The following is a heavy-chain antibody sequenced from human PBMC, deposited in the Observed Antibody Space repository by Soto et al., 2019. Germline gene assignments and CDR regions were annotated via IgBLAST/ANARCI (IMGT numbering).Heavy chain of an antibody. Sequence: GGSLRLSCAASGFTISDYSMNWVRQAPGKGLEWLSFITSSTTTIYYADSVKGRFTISRDNAKNSLYLQMNSLRDEDTAVYFCARDRLTITAGIFDSWGQGTLVTVSS. CDR1: GFTISDYS. CDR2: ITSSTTTI. D-gene: IGHD1-20*01. V-gene: IGHV3-48*02. J-gene: IGHJ4*02. CDR3: ARDRLTITAGIFDS.